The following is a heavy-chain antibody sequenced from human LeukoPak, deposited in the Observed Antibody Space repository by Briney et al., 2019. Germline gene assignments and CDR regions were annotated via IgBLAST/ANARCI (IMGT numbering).Heavy chain of an antibody. CDR1: GGTFSSYA. CDR2: IIPIFGTA. J-gene: IGHJ4*02. CDR3: ARDDPLRGVD. D-gene: IGHD3-10*01. V-gene: IGHV1-69*01. Sequence: SVTVSCKASGGTFSSYAISWVRQAPGQGLEWMGGIIPIFGTANYAQKFQGRVTITADESTSTAYMELSSLRSEDTAVYYCARDDPLRGVDWGQGTLVTVSS.